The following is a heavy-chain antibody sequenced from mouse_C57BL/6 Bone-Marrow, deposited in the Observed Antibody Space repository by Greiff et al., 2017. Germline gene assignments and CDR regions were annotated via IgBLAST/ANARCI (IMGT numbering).Heavy chain of an antibody. V-gene: IGHV6-3*01. Sequence: EVKVEESGGGLVQPGGSMKLSCVASGFTFSNYWMNWVRQSPEKGLEWVAQIRLKSDNYATHYAESVKGRFTISRDDSKSSVYLQMNNLRAEDTGIYYCTGIHYYYAMDYWGQGTSVTVSS. CDR1: GFTFSNYW. J-gene: IGHJ4*01. CDR3: TGIHYYYAMDY. CDR2: IRLKSDNYAT.